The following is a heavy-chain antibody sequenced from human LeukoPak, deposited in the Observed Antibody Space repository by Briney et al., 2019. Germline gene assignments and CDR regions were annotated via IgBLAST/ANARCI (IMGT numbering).Heavy chain of an antibody. Sequence: GGSLRLSCAASGFTFDDYGMSWVRQAPGKGLEWVSGINWNGGSTGYANSVKGRFTISRDNAKNSLYLQMNSLRAEDTALYYCARVAVTRSYYYYYMDVWGEGTTVTVSS. J-gene: IGHJ6*03. CDR2: INWNGGST. D-gene: IGHD4-11*01. CDR3: ARVAVTRSYYYYYMDV. V-gene: IGHV3-20*04. CDR1: GFTFDDYG.